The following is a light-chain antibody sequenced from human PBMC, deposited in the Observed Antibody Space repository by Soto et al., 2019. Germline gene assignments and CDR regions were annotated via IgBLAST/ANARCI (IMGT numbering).Light chain of an antibody. CDR1: SSDVGGYNY. Sequence: QSALTQPPSASGSPGQSVTISCTGISSDVGGYNYVSWYQQHPGKAPKLMIYEVSKRPSGVPDRFSGSKSGNTASLTVSGLQAEDEADYYCSSYAGSNNYVFGPGTKVTVL. CDR3: SSYAGSNNYV. J-gene: IGLJ1*01. V-gene: IGLV2-8*01. CDR2: EVS.